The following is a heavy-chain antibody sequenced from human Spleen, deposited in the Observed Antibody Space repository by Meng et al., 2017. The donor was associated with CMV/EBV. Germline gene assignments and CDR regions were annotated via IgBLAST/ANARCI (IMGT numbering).Heavy chain of an antibody. D-gene: IGHD5-12*01. V-gene: IGHV4-34*01. J-gene: IGHJ4*02. CDR2: INHSGST. CDR3: ARGHSGYDYYFNY. CDR1: GGSFSGYY. Sequence: VQLQQWGAGLLQPSETLSLTCAVYGGSFSGYYWSWIRQPPGKGLEWIGEINHSGSTNYNPSLKSRVTISVDTSKNQFSLKLSSVTAADTAVYYCARGHSGYDYYFNYWGQGTLVTVSS.